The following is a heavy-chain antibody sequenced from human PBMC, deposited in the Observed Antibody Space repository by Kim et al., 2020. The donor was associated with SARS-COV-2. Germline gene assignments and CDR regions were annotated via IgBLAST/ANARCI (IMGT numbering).Heavy chain of an antibody. D-gene: IGHD3-10*01. Sequence: PSLTSRVTISVDTSKNQFSLRLTSVTAADTAVYYCARGIPMVRGVLRWFDPWGQGTLVTVSS. V-gene: IGHV4-59*09. CDR3: ARGIPMVRGVLRWFDP. J-gene: IGHJ5*02.